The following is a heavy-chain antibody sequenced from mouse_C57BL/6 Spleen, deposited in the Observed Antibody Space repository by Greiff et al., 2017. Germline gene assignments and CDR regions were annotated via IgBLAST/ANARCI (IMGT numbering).Heavy chain of an antibody. CDR2: IYPRSGNT. J-gene: IGHJ2*01. D-gene: IGHD1-1*01. CDR1: GYTFTSYG. Sequence: QVQLQQSGAELARPGASVKLSCKASGYTFTSYGISWVKQRPGQGLEWIGEIYPRSGNTYYNEKFKGKATLTADKSSSTAYMELRSLTSEDSAVYFCARYTTVVATQGFDYWGQGTTLTVSS. CDR3: ARYTTVVATQGFDY. V-gene: IGHV1-81*01.